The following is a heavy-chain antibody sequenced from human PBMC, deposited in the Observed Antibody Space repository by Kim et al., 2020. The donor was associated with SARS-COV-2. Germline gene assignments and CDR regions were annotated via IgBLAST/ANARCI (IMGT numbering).Heavy chain of an antibody. J-gene: IGHJ4*02. CDR1: GGTFSSYA. Sequence: SVKVSCKASGGTFSSYAISWVRQAPGQGLEWMGGIIPIFGTANYAQKFQGRVTITADESTSTAYMELSSLRSEDTAVYYCARASKEAKVAAAGTAYFDYWGQGTLVTVSS. D-gene: IGHD6-13*01. CDR2: IIPIFGTA. CDR3: ARASKEAKVAAAGTAYFDY. V-gene: IGHV1-69*13.